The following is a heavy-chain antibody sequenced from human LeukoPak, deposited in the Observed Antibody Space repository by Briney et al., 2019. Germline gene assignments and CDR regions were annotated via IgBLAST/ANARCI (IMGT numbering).Heavy chain of an antibody. V-gene: IGHV3-9*03. J-gene: IGHJ4*02. Sequence: GGSLRLSCAASGFTFDDYAMHWVRQAPGKGLEWVSGISWTSGYIVYADSVKGRFTISRDNAKNSLYLQMNSLRAEDMALYYCAKDSGGYSGYATGSYFDSWGQGTLVTVSS. CDR2: ISWTSGYI. CDR1: GFTFDDYA. CDR3: AKDSGGYSGYATGSYFDS. D-gene: IGHD5-12*01.